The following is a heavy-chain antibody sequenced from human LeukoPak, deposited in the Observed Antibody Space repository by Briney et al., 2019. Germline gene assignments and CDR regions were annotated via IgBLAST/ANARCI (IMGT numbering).Heavy chain of an antibody. D-gene: IGHD3-3*01. J-gene: IGHJ6*01. V-gene: IGHV4-4*07. CDR3: ARDGEGYYYYGMDV. CDR1: GGSISSYY. Sequence: SETLSLTCTVSGGSISSYYWSWIRQPPGKGLEWIGRIYSSGTTNNNPSLESRVTMSLDTSKNQFSLRLSSVTAADTAVYYCARDGEGYYYYGMDVWGQGTTVTVSS. CDR2: IYSSGTT.